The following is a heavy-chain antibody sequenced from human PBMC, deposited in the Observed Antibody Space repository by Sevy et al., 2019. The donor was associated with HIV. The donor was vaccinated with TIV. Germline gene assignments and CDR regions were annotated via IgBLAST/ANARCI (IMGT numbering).Heavy chain of an antibody. V-gene: IGHV3-33*01. Sequence: GRSLRLSCAASGFTFNFHGMHWVRQAPGKGLEWVAFIWHDGSNKYMADSVKGRFTISRDNSKNTMILQMNSLTVEDTAVYYCARETDNSASWLDPWGQGTLVTVSS. D-gene: IGHD4-4*01. CDR2: IWHDGSNK. CDR1: GFTFNFHG. J-gene: IGHJ5*02. CDR3: ARETDNSASWLDP.